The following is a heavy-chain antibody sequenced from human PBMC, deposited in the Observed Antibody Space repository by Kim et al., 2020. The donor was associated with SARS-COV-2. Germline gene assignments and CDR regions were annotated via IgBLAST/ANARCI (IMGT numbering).Heavy chain of an antibody. D-gene: IGHD1-26*01. CDR3: AKGRAAPSVGPTPEFDY. V-gene: IGHV3-30*18. Sequence: GGSLRLSCAASGFTFSSFGMHWVRQAPGKGLEWVAFISYDGGHKYHAESVKGRFTISRDNSKNTLYLQMNSLRIEDTAVYHCAKGRAAPSVGPTPEFDYWGQGTLVTVSS. CDR1: GFTFSSFG. J-gene: IGHJ4*02. CDR2: ISYDGGHK.